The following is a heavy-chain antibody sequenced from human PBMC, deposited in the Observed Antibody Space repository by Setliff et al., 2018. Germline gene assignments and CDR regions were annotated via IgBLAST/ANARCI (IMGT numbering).Heavy chain of an antibody. CDR3: AREMEAAGQRAFDI. CDR1: GLIFSNYA. CDR2: VNSDGSST. J-gene: IGHJ3*02. V-gene: IGHV3-74*01. Sequence: GGSLRLSCTASGLIFSNYAMTWVRQAPGKGLVWVSRVNSDGSSTTYADSVKGRFTMSRDNANNALYLQMNSLTAEDTAVYYCAREMEAAGQRAFDIWGQGTMVTVSS. D-gene: IGHD6-13*01.